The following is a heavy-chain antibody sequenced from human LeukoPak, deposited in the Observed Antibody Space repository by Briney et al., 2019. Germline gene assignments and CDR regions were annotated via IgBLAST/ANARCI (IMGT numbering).Heavy chain of an antibody. D-gene: IGHD2-2*02. CDR1: GGSFSGYY. Sequence: SETLSLTCAVYGGSFSGYYWSWIRQPPGKGLEWIGEINHSGSTNYNPSLKSRVTISVDTSKNQFSLKLSSVTAADTAVYYCARDLLAGYNAFDIWDQGTMVTVSS. V-gene: IGHV4-34*01. J-gene: IGHJ3*02. CDR2: INHSGST. CDR3: ARDLLAGYNAFDI.